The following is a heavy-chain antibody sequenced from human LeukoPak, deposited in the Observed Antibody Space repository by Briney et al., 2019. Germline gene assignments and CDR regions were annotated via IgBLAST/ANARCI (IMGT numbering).Heavy chain of an antibody. J-gene: IGHJ4*02. CDR2: INSDGSST. CDR3: ARALRYSSPFDY. D-gene: IGHD6-13*01. V-gene: IGHV3-74*01. Sequence: WVRQAPXXGLVWVSRINSDGSSTSYADSVKGRFTISRDNAKNTLYLQMNSLRAEDTAVYYCARALRYSSPFDYWSQGTLVTVSS.